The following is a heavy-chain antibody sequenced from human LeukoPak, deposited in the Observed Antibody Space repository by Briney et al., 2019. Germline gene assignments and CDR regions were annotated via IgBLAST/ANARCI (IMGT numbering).Heavy chain of an antibody. CDR3: ARVIVAYDSTGYRFDY. Sequence: PGGSLRLSCAASGFTVSSNYMSWVRQAPGEGLEWVSLIYPGGSTYYADSVKDRFTLSRDNSENTVYLQMNTLRAEDTAVYFCARVIVAYDSTGYRFDYWGQGTLVTVSS. D-gene: IGHD3-22*01. CDR1: GFTVSSNY. J-gene: IGHJ4*02. CDR2: IYPGGST. V-gene: IGHV3-66*01.